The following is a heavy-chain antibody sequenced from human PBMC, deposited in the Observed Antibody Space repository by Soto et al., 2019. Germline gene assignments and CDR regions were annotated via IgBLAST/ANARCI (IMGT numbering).Heavy chain of an antibody. V-gene: IGHV4-38-2*02. J-gene: IGHJ3*02. D-gene: IGHD3-3*01. CDR1: GYSISSGYY. CDR3: ARDPPAAHYDFWSGYQKDAFDI. Sequence: QVQLQESGPGLVKPSETLSLTCAVSGYSISSGYYWGWIRQPPGKGLEWIGSIYHSGSTYYNPSLKSRVTLSVDTSKNQFSLKLSSVTAADTAVYYCARDPPAAHYDFWSGYQKDAFDIWGQGTMVTVSS. CDR2: IYHSGST.